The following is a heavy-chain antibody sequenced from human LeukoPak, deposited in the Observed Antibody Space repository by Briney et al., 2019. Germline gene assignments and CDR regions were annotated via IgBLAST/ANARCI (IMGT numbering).Heavy chain of an antibody. V-gene: IGHV4-61*02. D-gene: IGHD6-6*01. Sequence: SQTLSLTCTVSGGSISSGSYYWSWIRQPAGKGLEWIGRIYTSGSTNYNPSLKSRVTISVDTSKNQFSLKLSSVTAADTAVYYCARGEAARPVDYWGQGNLVTVSS. CDR2: IYTSGST. CDR1: GGSISSGSYY. CDR3: ARGEAARPVDY. J-gene: IGHJ4*02.